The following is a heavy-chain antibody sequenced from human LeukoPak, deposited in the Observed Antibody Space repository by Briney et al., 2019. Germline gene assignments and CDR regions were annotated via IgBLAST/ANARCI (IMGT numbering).Heavy chain of an antibody. CDR2: IHYSEGT. CDR1: GASIGSGGYY. J-gene: IGHJ4*02. Sequence: SQTLSLTCTVSGASIGSGGYYWSWIRQHPGKGLEWIGYIHYSEGTNYNPSLKSRLTMSIDTSKDQFSLNLSSVTAADTAVYYCAGVTSSSVHFDYWGQGTLVTVSS. V-gene: IGHV4-31*03. CDR3: AGVTSSSVHFDY. D-gene: IGHD2-21*02.